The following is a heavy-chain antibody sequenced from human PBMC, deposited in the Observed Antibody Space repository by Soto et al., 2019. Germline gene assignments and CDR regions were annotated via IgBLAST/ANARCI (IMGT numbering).Heavy chain of an antibody. Sequence: ASVKVSCKASGGTFSSYAISWVRQAPGQGLEWMGGIIPIFGTANYAQKFQGRVTITGDESTSTAYMELSSLRSEDPAVYYCARDEYYDILTGYQFPYYYYGMDVWGQGTTVTVSS. D-gene: IGHD3-9*01. V-gene: IGHV1-69*13. J-gene: IGHJ6*02. CDR3: ARDEYYDILTGYQFPYYYYGMDV. CDR2: IIPIFGTA. CDR1: GGTFSSYA.